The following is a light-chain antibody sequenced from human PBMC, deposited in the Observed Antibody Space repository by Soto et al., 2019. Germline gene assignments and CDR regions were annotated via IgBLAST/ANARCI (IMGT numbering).Light chain of an antibody. Sequence: EIVLTQSPGTLSLSPGERATLSCRASQSVSSSYLAWYQQKPGQAPRLLIYGASSRATGIRDRFSGSGSGTDFTLTISRLEPEDFAVYYCQQYGSSSVTFGQGTKVEIK. CDR2: GAS. J-gene: IGKJ1*01. V-gene: IGKV3-20*01. CDR3: QQYGSSSVT. CDR1: QSVSSSY.